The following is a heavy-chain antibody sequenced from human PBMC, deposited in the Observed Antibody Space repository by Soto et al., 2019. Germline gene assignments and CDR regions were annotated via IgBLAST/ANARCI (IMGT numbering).Heavy chain of an antibody. CDR2: IYYSGST. D-gene: IGHD5-12*01. V-gene: IGHV4-39*01. CDR1: GGSISSSSYY. Sequence: LSLTCPVSGGSISSSSYYWGWIRQPPGKGLEWIGSIYYSGSTYYNPSLKSRVTISVDTSKNQFSLKLSSVTAADTAVYYCARHRVEMATIFLHFDYWGQGTLVTVSS. J-gene: IGHJ4*02. CDR3: ARHRVEMATIFLHFDY.